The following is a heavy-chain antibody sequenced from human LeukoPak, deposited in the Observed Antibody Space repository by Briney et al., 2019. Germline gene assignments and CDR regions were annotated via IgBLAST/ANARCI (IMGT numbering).Heavy chain of an antibody. Sequence: GRSLRLSCAASGFTFDDYAMHWVRQAPGKGLEWVSGISWNSGSIGYADSVKGRFTISRDNAKNSLYLQMNSLRAEDTALYYCAKDRRMEYTSSSGNWFDHWGQGTPVTVSS. V-gene: IGHV3-9*01. J-gene: IGHJ5*02. CDR3: AKDRRMEYTSSSGNWFDH. CDR1: GFTFDDYA. D-gene: IGHD6-6*01. CDR2: ISWNSGSI.